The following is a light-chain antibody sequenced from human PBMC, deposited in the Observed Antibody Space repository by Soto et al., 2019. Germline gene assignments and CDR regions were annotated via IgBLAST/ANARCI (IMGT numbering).Light chain of an antibody. V-gene: IGKV3-20*01. CDR3: QQYGRSPPFT. J-gene: IGKJ2*01. CDR2: GAS. Sequence: ELVLTQSPGTLSLSPGERATLSCSASQSVSSSYLAWYQQKPGQAPRLLIYGASNRATGIPDRFSGSGSGTDFTLTISRLEPEDFPVYFCQQYGRSPPFTFGQGTKVEIK. CDR1: QSVSSSY.